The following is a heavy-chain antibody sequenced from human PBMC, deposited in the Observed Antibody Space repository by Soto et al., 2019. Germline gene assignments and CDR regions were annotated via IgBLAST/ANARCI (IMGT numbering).Heavy chain of an antibody. D-gene: IGHD3-9*01. CDR1: GFTFSLSA. CDR2: LSGGGSTT. CDR3: AKGPEYDILTGCDY. J-gene: IGHJ4*02. V-gene: IGHV3-23*01. Sequence: EVQLLESGGGFVQPGESLRLXCXAXGFTFSLSAMSWVRQAPGRGLDWVSSLSGGGSTTDYADSVKGRFTISRDNSKNTVHLQMNSLRAEDTAVYYCAKGPEYDILTGCDYWGQGALVTVSS.